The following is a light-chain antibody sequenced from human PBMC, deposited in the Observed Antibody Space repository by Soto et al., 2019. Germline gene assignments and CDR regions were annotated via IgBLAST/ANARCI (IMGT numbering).Light chain of an antibody. Sequence: MTQCPSTLSASVGDRVTITCRASQSISTWLAWYQQRTGKPPKLLIYDASNLESGVPARFSGSGSWTDFTLTISRLQPDDFETYYCQQYNSYSWTFGQGTKVDIK. J-gene: IGKJ1*01. CDR2: DAS. CDR3: QQYNSYSWT. V-gene: IGKV1-5*01. CDR1: QSISTW.